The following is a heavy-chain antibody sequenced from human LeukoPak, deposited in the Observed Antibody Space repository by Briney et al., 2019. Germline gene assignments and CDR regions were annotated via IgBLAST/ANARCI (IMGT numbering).Heavy chain of an antibody. CDR1: GFTFSSYG. D-gene: IGHD2-15*01. CDR2: ISYDGSNK. V-gene: IGHV3-30*18. Sequence: PGRSLRLSCAASGFTFSSYGMHWVRQAPGKGLEWLAVISYDGSNKYYADSVKGRFTISRDNSKNTLYLQMNSLRAEDTAVYYCAKERCSGGSCYYYWGQGTLVTVSS. CDR3: AKERCSGGSCYYY. J-gene: IGHJ4*02.